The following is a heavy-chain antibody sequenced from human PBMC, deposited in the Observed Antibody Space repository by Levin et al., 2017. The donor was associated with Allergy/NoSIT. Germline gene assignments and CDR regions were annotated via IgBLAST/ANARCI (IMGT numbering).Heavy chain of an antibody. J-gene: IGHJ2*01. D-gene: IGHD3-10*01. Sequence: GESLKISCAASGFTFSSYAMHWVRQAPGKGLEWVAVISYDGSNKYYADSVKGRFTISRDNSKNTLYLQMNSLRAEDTAVYYCARGYEGEMVLLWFGWYFDRWGRGTLVTVSS. CDR1: GFTFSSYA. CDR2: ISYDGSNK. CDR3: ARGYEGEMVLLWFGWYFDR. V-gene: IGHV3-30*04.